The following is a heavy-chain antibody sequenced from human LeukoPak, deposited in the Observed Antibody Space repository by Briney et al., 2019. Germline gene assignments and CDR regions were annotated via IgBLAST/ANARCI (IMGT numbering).Heavy chain of an antibody. CDR1: GYTFTSYG. J-gene: IGHJ4*02. D-gene: IGHD2-2*01. Sequence: GASVKVSCKASGYTFTSYGISWVRQAPGQGLEWMGWISAYNGNTNYAQKLQGRVTMTTDTSTSTAYMELRSMRSEDTAVYYCARGWDIYRRIVVVPAAMPVDYWGQGTLVTVSS. CDR2: ISAYNGNT. V-gene: IGHV1-18*01. CDR3: ARGWDIYRRIVVVPAAMPVDY.